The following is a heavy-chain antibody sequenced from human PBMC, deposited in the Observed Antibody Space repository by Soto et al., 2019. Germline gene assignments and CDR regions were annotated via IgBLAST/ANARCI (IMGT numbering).Heavy chain of an antibody. CDR2: MNPNSGNT. D-gene: IGHD3-9*01. CDR3: ARFVTYDILTGYPVYYYYYYMDV. V-gene: IGHV1-8*01. J-gene: IGHJ6*03. Sequence: ASVKVSCKASGYTFTSYDINWVRQATGQGLEWMGWMNPNSGNTGYAQKFQGRVTMTRNTSISTAYMELSSLRSEDTAVYYCARFVTYDILTGYPVYYYYYYMDVWGKGTTVTVS. CDR1: GYTFTSYD.